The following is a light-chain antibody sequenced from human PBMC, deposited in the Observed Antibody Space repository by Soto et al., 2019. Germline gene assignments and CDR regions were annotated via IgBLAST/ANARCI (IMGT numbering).Light chain of an antibody. CDR3: CSYAGSYNLEV. Sequence: QSALTQPASVSGSPGQSITISCTGTSSDVGGYNYVSWYQQHPGKAPKLMIYEVSNRPSGVSNRFSGSKSGSSASLTISGLQAEDEADYYCCSYAGSYNLEVFGGGTKLTVL. CDR1: SSDVGGYNY. CDR2: EVS. J-gene: IGLJ3*02. V-gene: IGLV2-14*01.